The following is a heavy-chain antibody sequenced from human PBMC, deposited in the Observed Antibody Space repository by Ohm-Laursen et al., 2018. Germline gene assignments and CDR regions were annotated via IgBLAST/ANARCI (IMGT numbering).Heavy chain of an antibody. Sequence: LRLSCAASGFTFSSYGMHWVRQAPGKGLEWVAVISYDGSNKYYADSVKGRFTISRDNSKNTLYLQMNSLRAEDTAVYYCAKDSPYYYGMDVWGQGTTVTVSS. CDR1: GFTFSSYG. V-gene: IGHV3-30*18. CDR2: ISYDGSNK. CDR3: AKDSPYYYGMDV. J-gene: IGHJ6*02.